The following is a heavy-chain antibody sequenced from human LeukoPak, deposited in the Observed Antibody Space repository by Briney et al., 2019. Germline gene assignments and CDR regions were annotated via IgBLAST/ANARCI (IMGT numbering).Heavy chain of an antibody. CDR3: ARQTGSGLFSLP. Sequence: ASETLSLTCTVSGDSISSSNCYWGWIRQPPGKGLEWIGSIYFSGGTYYNASLKSRVTISVDTSKNQFSLKLSSVTAADTAVYYCARQTGSGLFSLPGGQGTLVTVSS. CDR2: IYFSGGT. D-gene: IGHD3-10*01. J-gene: IGHJ4*02. CDR1: GDSISSSNCY. V-gene: IGHV4-39*01.